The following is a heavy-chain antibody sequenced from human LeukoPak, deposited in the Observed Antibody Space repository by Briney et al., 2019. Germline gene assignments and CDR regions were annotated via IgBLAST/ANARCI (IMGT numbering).Heavy chain of an antibody. CDR2: INPNSGGT. CDR1: GYTFTGYY. J-gene: IGHJ6*03. CDR3: ARGRRGVRGVITHYYYYYMDV. Sequence: ASVKVSCKASGYTFTGYYMHWVRQAPGQGLEWMGWINPNSGGTNYAQKFQGRVTMTRDTSISTAYMELSRLRSEDTAVYYCARGRRGVRGVITHYYYYYMDVWGKGTTVTISS. D-gene: IGHD3-10*01. V-gene: IGHV1-2*02.